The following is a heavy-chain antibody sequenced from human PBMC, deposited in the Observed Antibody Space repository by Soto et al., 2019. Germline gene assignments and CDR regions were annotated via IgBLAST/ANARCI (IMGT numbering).Heavy chain of an antibody. D-gene: IGHD2-15*01. CDR3: ARAPQRYGSGGSCYGSGWFDP. CDR2: MNPNSGNT. Sequence: QVQLVQSGAEVKKPGASVKVSCKASGYTFTSYVINWVRQATGQGLEWMGWMNPNSGNTGYAQKLQGRVTMTRNTSISTAYMELSSLRSDDTAVYYCARAPQRYGSGGSCYGSGWFDPWGQGTLVTVSS. V-gene: IGHV1-8*01. J-gene: IGHJ5*02. CDR1: GYTFTSYV.